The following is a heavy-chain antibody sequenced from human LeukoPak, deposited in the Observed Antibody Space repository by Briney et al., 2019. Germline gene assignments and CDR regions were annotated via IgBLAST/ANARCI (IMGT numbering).Heavy chain of an antibody. D-gene: IGHD3-10*01. CDR1: GFTFSNYW. CDR3: ARDPYYTSGSY. V-gene: IGHV3-74*01. J-gene: IGHJ4*02. CDR2: INSDGSNT. Sequence: GGSLRLSCAASGFTFSNYWMHWVRQAPGKGLVWVSRINSDGSNTNYADSVKGRFIISRDNAKSTLYLQMNSLRAEDTAVYYCARDPYYTSGSYWGQGTLVTVSS.